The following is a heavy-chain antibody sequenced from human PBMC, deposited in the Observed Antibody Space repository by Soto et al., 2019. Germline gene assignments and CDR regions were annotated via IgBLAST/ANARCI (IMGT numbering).Heavy chain of an antibody. CDR2: IIPILGIA. CDR3: ARDSRYYDFWSAYYTGLNYYYYMHV. D-gene: IGHD3-3*01. V-gene: IGHV1-69*04. J-gene: IGHJ6*03. CDR1: GGTFSCYT. Sequence: ASVKVSCKASGGTFSCYTISWVRHAPGQGLEWMGRIIPILGIANYAQKFQGRVTITADKSTSTAYMELSSLRSEDTAVYYCARDSRYYDFWSAYYTGLNYYYYMHVWGKGTTVTV.